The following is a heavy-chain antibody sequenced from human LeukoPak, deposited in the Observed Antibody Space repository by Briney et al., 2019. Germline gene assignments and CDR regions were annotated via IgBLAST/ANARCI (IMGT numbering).Heavy chain of an antibody. Sequence: SETLSLTCAVYGGSFSGYYWSWIRQPPGKGLEWIGEINHSGSTNYNPSLESRVTISVDTPKNQFSLKLSSVTAADTAVYYCALFPPGDYWGQGTLVTVSS. J-gene: IGHJ4*02. V-gene: IGHV4-34*01. CDR3: ALFPPGDY. CDR2: INHSGST. CDR1: GGSFSGYY.